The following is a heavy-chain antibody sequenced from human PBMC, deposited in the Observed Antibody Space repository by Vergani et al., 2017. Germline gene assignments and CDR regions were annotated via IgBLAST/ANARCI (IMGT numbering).Heavy chain of an antibody. CDR1: GFTFSSYS. J-gene: IGHJ4*02. CDR3: AKEEIWFGEKDY. D-gene: IGHD3-10*01. Sequence: EVQLVESGGGLVKPGGSLRLSCAASGFTFSSYSMNWVRQAPGKGLEWVSSISSSGSTIYYADSVKGRFTISRDNAKNSLYLQMNSLRAEDTAVYYCAKEEIWFGEKDYWGQGTLVTVSS. V-gene: IGHV3-21*04. CDR2: ISSSGSTI.